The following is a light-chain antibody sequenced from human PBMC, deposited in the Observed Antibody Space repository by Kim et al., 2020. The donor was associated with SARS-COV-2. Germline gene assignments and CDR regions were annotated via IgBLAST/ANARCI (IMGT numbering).Light chain of an antibody. V-gene: IGLV2-14*03. CDR1: SSDVGGYNY. Sequence: GQSITISCTGTSSDVGGYNYVAWYQQYPGKGPKLIIYDVRKRPAGVSYRFSGSKSGNRASLTISGLQAEDDADYYCSSYTSRGTLIFGGGTQLTVL. J-gene: IGLJ2*01. CDR3: SSYTSRGTLI. CDR2: DVR.